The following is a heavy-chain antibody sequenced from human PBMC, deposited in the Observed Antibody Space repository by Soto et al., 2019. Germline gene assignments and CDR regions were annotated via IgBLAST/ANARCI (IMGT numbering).Heavy chain of an antibody. V-gene: IGHV1-3*01. Sequence: SVKVSCQASGYTFINYAMHWVREAPVQRLEWMGWINAGNGNTKYSQRLQGRVTLSRDTSASTAYMELSSLRSEDTAVYYCARLAVAGPYYYYGMDVWGQGTTVTVSS. D-gene: IGHD6-19*01. CDR1: GYTFINYA. J-gene: IGHJ6*02. CDR3: ARLAVAGPYYYYGMDV. CDR2: INAGNGNT.